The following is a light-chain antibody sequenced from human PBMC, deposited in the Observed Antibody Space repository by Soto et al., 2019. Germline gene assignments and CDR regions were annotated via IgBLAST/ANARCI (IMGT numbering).Light chain of an antibody. J-gene: IGKJ1*01. CDR2: GAS. CDR1: QSVSSSY. Sequence: EIVLTQYPGTLSLSPGERATLSCRASQSVSSSYLAWYQQKPGQDPRILIYGASSRATGIPDRFSGSVSGTDFNLTLSRLETEDCAVYECQQYGSSTWTFCQVTKVDIK. CDR3: QQYGSSTWT. V-gene: IGKV3-20*01.